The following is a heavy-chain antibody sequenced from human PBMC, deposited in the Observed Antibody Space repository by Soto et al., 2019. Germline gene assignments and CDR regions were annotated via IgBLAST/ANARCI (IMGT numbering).Heavy chain of an antibody. J-gene: IGHJ6*02. CDR3: ARGHYDILTGYYTDYYYYGMDV. Sequence: TSETLSLTCTVSGGSISSYYWSWIRQPPGKGLEWIGYIYYSGSTNYNPSLKSRVTISVDTSKNQFSLKLSSVTAADTAVYYCARGHYDILTGYYTDYYYYGMDVWGQGTTVTVSS. CDR2: IYYSGST. V-gene: IGHV4-59*01. D-gene: IGHD3-9*01. CDR1: GGSISSYY.